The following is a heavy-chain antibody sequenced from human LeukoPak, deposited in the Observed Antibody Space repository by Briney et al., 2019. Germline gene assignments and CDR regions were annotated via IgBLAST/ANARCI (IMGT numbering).Heavy chain of an antibody. Sequence: AAVKVSCKASGGTFSSYGISWVGQAPGQGREWMGRIIPIFGISNYAQKFQGRVTITADKSTITASMQLCSLRSEDTAVYYCARDSDYYDSSGYPDYWGQGTLVTVSS. V-gene: IGHV1-69*04. D-gene: IGHD3-22*01. CDR3: ARDSDYYDSSGYPDY. CDR2: IIPIFGIS. J-gene: IGHJ4*02. CDR1: GGTFSSYG.